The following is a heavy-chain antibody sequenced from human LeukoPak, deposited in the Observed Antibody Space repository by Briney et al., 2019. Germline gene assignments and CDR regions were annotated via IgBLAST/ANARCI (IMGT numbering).Heavy chain of an antibody. D-gene: IGHD3-22*01. Sequence: PGGSLRLSCAASGFTFSSYEMNWVRQAPGKGLEWVSYISSSCSTIYYADSVKGRFAISRDNAKNSLYLQMNSLRAEDTAVYYCARDYYYDSNGYYYYYYGMDVWGQGTTVTVSS. J-gene: IGHJ6*02. CDR3: ARDYYYDSNGYYYYYYGMDV. CDR2: ISSSCSTI. V-gene: IGHV3-48*03. CDR1: GFTFSSYE.